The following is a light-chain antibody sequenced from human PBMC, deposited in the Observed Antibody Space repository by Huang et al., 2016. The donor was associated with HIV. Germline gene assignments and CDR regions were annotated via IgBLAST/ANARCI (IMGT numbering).Light chain of an antibody. J-gene: IGKJ4*01. Sequence: IHLTQSPSSLSAFVGDRVTITCRASQDISNYLAWYQLKPGMVPKLLIYGASTLQGGVPSRSSGTGSGADFTLTISSLQPEDFATYFCQQLNSYPLTFGGGTKVEIK. CDR1: QDISNY. V-gene: IGKV1-9*01. CDR3: QQLNSYPLT. CDR2: GAS.